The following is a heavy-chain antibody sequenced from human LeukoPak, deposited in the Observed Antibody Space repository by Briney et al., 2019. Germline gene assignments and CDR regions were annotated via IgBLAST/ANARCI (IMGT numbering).Heavy chain of an antibody. D-gene: IGHD3-10*01. J-gene: IGHJ3*02. Sequence: SETLSLTCAVYGGSFSGYYWSWIRQPPGKGLGWIGEINHSGSTNYNPSLKSRVTISVDTSKNQFSLKLSSVTAADTAVYYCARGWSSGRHAFDIWGQGTMVTVSS. CDR1: GGSFSGYY. CDR2: INHSGST. V-gene: IGHV4-34*01. CDR3: ARGWSSGRHAFDI.